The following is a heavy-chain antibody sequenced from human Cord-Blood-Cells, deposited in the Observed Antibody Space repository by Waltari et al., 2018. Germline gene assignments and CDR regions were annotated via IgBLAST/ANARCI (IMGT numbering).Heavy chain of an antibody. D-gene: IGHD2-2*01. CDR3: AREYCSSTSCYYYYYYYMDV. Sequence: QVQLVQSGSELKKPGASVKVSCKASGYTFTSYAMNWVRQAPGQGLEWMGWISTNTGNPTYAQGFTGRFVFSLDTSVSTAYLQISSLKAEDTAVYYCAREYCSSTSCYYYYYYYMDVWGKGTTVTVSS. CDR2: ISTNTGNP. CDR1: GYTFTSYA. V-gene: IGHV7-4-1*02. J-gene: IGHJ6*03.